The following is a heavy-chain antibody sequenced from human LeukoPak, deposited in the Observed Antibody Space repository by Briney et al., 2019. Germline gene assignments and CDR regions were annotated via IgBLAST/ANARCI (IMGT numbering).Heavy chain of an antibody. D-gene: IGHD6-6*01. CDR1: GYTFTGYY. CDR2: IIPIFGTA. CDR3: ARVQYSSSSTVYYYYMDV. J-gene: IGHJ6*03. V-gene: IGHV1-69*05. Sequence: GASVKVSCKASGYTFTGYYMHWVRQAPGQGLEWMGGIIPIFGTANYAQKFQGRVTITTDESTSTAYMELSSLRSEDTAVYYCARVQYSSSSTVYYYYMDVWGKGTTVTVSS.